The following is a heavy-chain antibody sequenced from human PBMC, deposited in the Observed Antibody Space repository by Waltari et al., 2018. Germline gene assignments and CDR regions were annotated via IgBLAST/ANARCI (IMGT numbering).Heavy chain of an antibody. Sequence: QVQLQESGPGLVKPSETLSLTCTVSGGSIRSYYWTWIRQPPGKGLEWIGYIYYSGSTNYNPSLKSRVTISVDTSKNQFSLKLSSVTAADTAVYYCAITNRGYSYGPTLDYWGQGTLVTVSS. V-gene: IGHV4-59*01. D-gene: IGHD5-18*01. CDR1: GGSIRSYY. J-gene: IGHJ4*02. CDR2: IYYSGST. CDR3: AITNRGYSYGPTLDY.